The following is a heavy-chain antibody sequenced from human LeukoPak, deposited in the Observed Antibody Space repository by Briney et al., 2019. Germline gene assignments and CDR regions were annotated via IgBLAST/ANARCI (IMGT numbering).Heavy chain of an antibody. CDR2: ISGSGGTT. Sequence: GGSLRFSCAGSGFTFSNHSMSWVRQAPGKGLEWVSDISGSGGTTYYADSVKGRFTVSRDNSKNTLYLQINSLRVGDTAVYYCAKRRTSGWSRAALEYWGPGTLVTVSS. D-gene: IGHD6-19*01. CDR3: AKRRTSGWSRAALEY. V-gene: IGHV3-23*01. J-gene: IGHJ4*02. CDR1: GFTFSNHS.